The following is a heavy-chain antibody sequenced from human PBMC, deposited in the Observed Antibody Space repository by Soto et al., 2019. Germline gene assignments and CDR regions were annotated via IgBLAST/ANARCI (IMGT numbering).Heavy chain of an antibody. CDR1: GGSLNNYY. CDR2: IYTVGST. Sequence: QVQLQESGPRLVKPSETLSLTCTVSGGSLNNYYWSWIRQPAGKGLEWIGRIYTVGSTNYNPSLKSRVTMSIDTSKKQFSLRLTSVTAADTAVYYCARSPLTHSYAQFDSWGQGSLVTVSS. D-gene: IGHD3-16*01. J-gene: IGHJ4*02. V-gene: IGHV4-4*07. CDR3: ARSPLTHSYAQFDS.